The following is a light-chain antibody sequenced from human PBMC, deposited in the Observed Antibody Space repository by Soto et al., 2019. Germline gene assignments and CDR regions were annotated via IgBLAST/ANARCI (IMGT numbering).Light chain of an antibody. J-gene: IGLJ1*01. CDR3: CSYTTTNTRQIV. V-gene: IGLV2-14*01. CDR2: DVS. Sequence: QSALTQPASVSGSPGHSITISCTGTSSDVGGYNYVSWYQQHPGKAPKFMIYDVSNRPSGVSNRFSGSKSGNTASLTISGLEAEDEADYYCCSYTTTNTRQIVFGTGTKLTVL. CDR1: SSDVGGYNY.